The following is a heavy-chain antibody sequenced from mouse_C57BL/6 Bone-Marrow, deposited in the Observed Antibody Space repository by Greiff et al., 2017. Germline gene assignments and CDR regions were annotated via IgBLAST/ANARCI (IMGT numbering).Heavy chain of an antibody. Sequence: QVQLQQPGAELVMPGASVKLSCKASGYTFTSYWMHWVKQRPGQGLEWIGEIDPSDSYTNYNQKFKGKSTLTVDKSSSTAYMQLSSLTSEDSAVYYCARRQPGTWFAYWGQETLVTVSA. CDR1: GYTFTSYW. CDR3: ARRQPGTWFAY. CDR2: IDPSDSYT. V-gene: IGHV1-69*01. J-gene: IGHJ3*01. D-gene: IGHD3-3*01.